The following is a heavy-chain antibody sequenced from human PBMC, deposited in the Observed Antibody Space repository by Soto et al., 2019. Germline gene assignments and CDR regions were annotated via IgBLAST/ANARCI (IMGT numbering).Heavy chain of an antibody. D-gene: IGHD3-10*01. V-gene: IGHV4-34*01. CDR3: ARLVYDTRLNYMYFDF. Sequence: KPSETLSLTCAVYGGSFSDYYWTWIRQPPGKGLEWIGEINHSGSTNYNPSLKSRVTISVDTSKNQFSLKLTSVTAADTAIYFCARLVYDTRLNYMYFDFWGQGTLVTVSS. CDR2: INHSGST. J-gene: IGHJ4*02. CDR1: GGSFSDYY.